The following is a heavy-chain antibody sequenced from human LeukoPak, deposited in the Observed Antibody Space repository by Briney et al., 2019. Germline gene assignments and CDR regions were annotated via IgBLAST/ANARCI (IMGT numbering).Heavy chain of an antibody. V-gene: IGHV3-33*01. D-gene: IGHD6-13*01. J-gene: IGHJ4*02. CDR2: IWSVGSGE. Sequence: GESLRLSCAASGFTLSNYGMHWVRQAPGKGLEWVAVIWSVGSGEYYVDSVKGRFTISRDNSKNTLYLQMNSLNADDTAVYFCAREGGLPGTGGFDFWGQGTLVTVSS. CDR1: GFTLSNYG. CDR3: AREGGLPGTGGFDF.